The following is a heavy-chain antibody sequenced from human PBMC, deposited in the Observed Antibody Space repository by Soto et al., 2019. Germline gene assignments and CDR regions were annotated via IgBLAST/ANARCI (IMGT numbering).Heavy chain of an antibody. CDR3: AKYTYKSGPRNYFEY. CDR1: GFTFSSYA. D-gene: IGHD2-2*02. Sequence: EVQLLESGVGLVRPGGSLRLSCGASGFTFSSYAMSWVRQAPGKGLEWVSGISGSGSRTYYADSVKGRYTISRDNSRNTLYLQMSSLGAEDTAIYYCAKYTYKSGPRNYFEYWGQGTLVTVSS. CDR2: ISGSGSRT. V-gene: IGHV3-23*01. J-gene: IGHJ4*02.